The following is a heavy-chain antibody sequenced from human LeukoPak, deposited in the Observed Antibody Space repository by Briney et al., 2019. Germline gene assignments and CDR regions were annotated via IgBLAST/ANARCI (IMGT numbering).Heavy chain of an antibody. V-gene: IGHV4-59*08. Sequence: SETLSLTCTVSGGSMTNYYWSWIRQPPGKGLEYIGYIYYSGGTNYSPSLKSRVTMSMDTSKNHFSLNLRSVTAADTAVYYCARLWGGELWKTPDYWGQGTLVTVSS. CDR1: GGSMTNYY. CDR2: IYYSGGT. J-gene: IGHJ4*02. D-gene: IGHD3-16*01. CDR3: ARLWGGELWKTPDY.